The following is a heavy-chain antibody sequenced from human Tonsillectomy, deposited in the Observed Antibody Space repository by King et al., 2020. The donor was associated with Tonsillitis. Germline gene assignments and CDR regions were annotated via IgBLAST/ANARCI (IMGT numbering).Heavy chain of an antibody. Sequence: QLVQSGAEVKKPGASVKVSCKASGYTFTSNYMHWVRQAPGQGLEWMGIINPSGGSTTYARKFQGRVTMTRDTSTSTVCMELSSLRSEDTAVYYCASGPQNWGTYRYDSYYHGMDAWGQGTTVTVSS. CDR3: ASGPQNWGTYRYDSYYHGMDA. D-gene: IGHD3-16*02. CDR2: INPSGGST. CDR1: GYTFTSNY. V-gene: IGHV1-46*01. J-gene: IGHJ6*02.